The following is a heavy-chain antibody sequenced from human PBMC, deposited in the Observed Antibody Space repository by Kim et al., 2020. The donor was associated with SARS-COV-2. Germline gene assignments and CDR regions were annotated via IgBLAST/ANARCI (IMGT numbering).Heavy chain of an antibody. V-gene: IGHV1-3*01. CDR2: INAGNGNT. Sequence: ASVKVSCKASGYTFTSYAMHWVRQAPGQRLEWMGWINAGNGNTKYSQKFQGRVTITRDTSESTAYMELSSLRSEDTAVYYCARDLVGATQWLVEDWFDPWGQGTLVTVSS. D-gene: IGHD6-19*01. CDR3: ARDLVGATQWLVEDWFDP. CDR1: GYTFTSYA. J-gene: IGHJ5*02.